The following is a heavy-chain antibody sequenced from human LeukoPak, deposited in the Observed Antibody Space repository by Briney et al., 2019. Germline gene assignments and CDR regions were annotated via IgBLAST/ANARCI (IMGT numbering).Heavy chain of an antibody. CDR1: GGSISSYY. CDR2: IYYSGST. D-gene: IGHD3-22*01. CDR3: ARSYYYDSSGYYYYFDY. J-gene: IGHJ4*02. Sequence: SETLSLTCTVSGGSISSYYWSWIRQPPGKGLEWIGYIYYSGSTNYNPSLKSRVTISVDTSKNQFSLKLSSVTAADTAVYYCARSYYYDSSGYYYYFDYWGQGTLVAVSS. V-gene: IGHV4-59*01.